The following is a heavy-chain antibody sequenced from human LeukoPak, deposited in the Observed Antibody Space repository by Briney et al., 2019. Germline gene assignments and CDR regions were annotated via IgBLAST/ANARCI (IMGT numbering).Heavy chain of an antibody. CDR2: IYHSGST. J-gene: IGHJ5*02. Sequence: SGTLSLTCAVSGGSISSSNWWSWVRQPPGKGLEWIGEIYHSGSTNYNPSLKSRVTISLDKSKNQFSLKLSSVTAADTAVYYCARAHRRIAVARWFDPWGQGTLVHVSS. D-gene: IGHD6-19*01. CDR1: GGSISSSNW. CDR3: ARAHRRIAVARWFDP. V-gene: IGHV4-4*02.